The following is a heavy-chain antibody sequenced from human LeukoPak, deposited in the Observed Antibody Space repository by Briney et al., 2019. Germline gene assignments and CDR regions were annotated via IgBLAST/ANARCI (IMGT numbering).Heavy chain of an antibody. V-gene: IGHV5-51*01. J-gene: IGHJ5*02. CDR2: IYPGDSDT. Sequence: GESLKISCKGSGYSFTNYWIGWVRQMPGKGLEWMGIIYPGDSDTRYSPSFQGQVTISPDKSINIAYLQWSSLKASDTAIYYCARGDRTFGGGSPVRCFDPWGQGTLVTVSS. CDR3: ARGDRTFGGGSPVRCFDP. D-gene: IGHD3-16*01. CDR1: GYSFTNYW.